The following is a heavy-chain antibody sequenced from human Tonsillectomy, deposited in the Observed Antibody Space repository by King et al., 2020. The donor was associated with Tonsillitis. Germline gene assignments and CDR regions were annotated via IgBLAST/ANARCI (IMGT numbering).Heavy chain of an antibody. CDR2: ISGYNANT. V-gene: IGHV1-18*04. D-gene: IGHD2-2*01. CDR1: GYTFNNYG. Sequence: QLVQSGAEVKKPGAAVKVSCKASGYTFNNYGFSWVRQAPGQGIEWMGWISGYNANTPYAQELQGRVTMTTDTSTSTTYMELMSLRSDDTAVYYCATASFVVPTASLYWGQGPLVTVSP. J-gene: IGHJ4*02. CDR3: ATASFVVPTASLY.